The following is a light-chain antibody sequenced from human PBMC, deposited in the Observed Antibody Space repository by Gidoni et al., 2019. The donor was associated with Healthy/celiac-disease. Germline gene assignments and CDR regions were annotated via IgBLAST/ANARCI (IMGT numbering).Light chain of an antibody. J-gene: IGLJ2*01. V-gene: IGLV1-47*01. Sequence: QSVLTQPPSASGTPGQRVPNSCSGSSSNIESNFVYWYQQLPGTAPKLLIYRNNQRPSGVPDRFSGSKSGTSASLAISGLRSEDEADYYCAAWDDSLSVVFGGGTKLTVL. CDR1: SSNIESNF. CDR2: RNN. CDR3: AAWDDSLSVV.